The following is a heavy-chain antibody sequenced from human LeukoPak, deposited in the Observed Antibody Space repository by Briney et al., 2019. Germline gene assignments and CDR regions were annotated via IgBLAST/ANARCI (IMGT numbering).Heavy chain of an antibody. V-gene: IGHV5-51*01. CDR2: IYPGDSET. J-gene: IGHJ4*02. CDR1: GYRFTGYW. Sequence: GESLKISCKGSGYRFTGYWIGWVRQMPGKGLEWMGIIYPGDSETRYSPSFQGQVIFSADRSITTAYLQWGSLKASDTAMYYCARGGSGWYETFDYWGQGTLVTVSS. CDR3: ARGGSGWYETFDY. D-gene: IGHD6-19*01.